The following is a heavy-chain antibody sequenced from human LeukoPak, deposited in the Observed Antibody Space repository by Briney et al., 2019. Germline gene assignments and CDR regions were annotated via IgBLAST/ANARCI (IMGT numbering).Heavy chain of an antibody. CDR2: IYPGDSDT. J-gene: IGHJ6*03. CDR3: ARQSRGGDDYYYYYMDV. Sequence: GESLKISCKASAYSLTTYWIGRVRPLPAKPLPWLGIIYPGDSDTRYSPSFQGQVTISADKSISTAYLQWSSLKASDTAMYYCARQSRGGDDYYYYYMDVWGKGTTVTISS. D-gene: IGHD2-21*01. V-gene: IGHV5-51*01. CDR1: AYSLTTYW.